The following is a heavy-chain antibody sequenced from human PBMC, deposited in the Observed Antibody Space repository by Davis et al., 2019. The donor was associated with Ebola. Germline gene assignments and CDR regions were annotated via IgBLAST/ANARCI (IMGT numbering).Heavy chain of an antibody. J-gene: IGHJ5*02. D-gene: IGHD6-13*01. Sequence: GESLKISCAVSRFTFSNYWMTWVRQAPGKGLEWVATINEDGSVKFYVDSVKGRFTISRDNAKNSLHLQMNSLRADDTGVYYCARGGSSSNSKFDPWGQGTLVTVSS. CDR3: ARGGSSSNSKFDP. V-gene: IGHV3-7*01. CDR2: INEDGSVK. CDR1: RFTFSNYW.